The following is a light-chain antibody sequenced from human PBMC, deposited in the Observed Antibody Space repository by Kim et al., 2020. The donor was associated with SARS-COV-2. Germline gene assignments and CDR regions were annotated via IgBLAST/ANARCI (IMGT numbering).Light chain of an antibody. J-gene: IGLJ1*01. V-gene: IGLV2-14*03. CDR1: DNDIGVFDF. CDR2: DVT. Sequence: GRPTTTPSTGTDNDIGVFDFVPWYQQFPGQVPKLIIIDVTSRPSGVSDRFSGSKSGTTASLTISGLRPEDEADYYCSSFTFTNPYVFGTGTKVTVL. CDR3: SSFTFTNPYV.